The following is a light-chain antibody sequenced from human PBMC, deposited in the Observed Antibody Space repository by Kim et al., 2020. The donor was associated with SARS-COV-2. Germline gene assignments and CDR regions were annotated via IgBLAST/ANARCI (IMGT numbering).Light chain of an antibody. CDR3: QVWDSSSDHPV. CDR2: FDS. V-gene: IGLV3-21*04. Sequence: PGTTATIPFGGNTIGSKSVHCYQQQPGQPPVLVIYFDSDRPSGIPERFSGSNSWNTATLTISRVEAADEADYYCQVWDSSSDHPVFGGGTQLTVL. CDR1: TIGSKS. J-gene: IGLJ2*01.